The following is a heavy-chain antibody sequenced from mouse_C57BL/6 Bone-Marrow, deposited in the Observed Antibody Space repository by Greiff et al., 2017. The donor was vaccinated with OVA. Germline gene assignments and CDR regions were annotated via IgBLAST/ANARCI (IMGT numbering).Heavy chain of an antibody. CDR1: GFNIKDDY. J-gene: IGHJ2*01. D-gene: IGHD2-1*01. CDR2: IDPENGDT. Sequence: VQLQQSGAELVRPGASVKLSCTASGFNIKDDYMHWVKQRPEQGLEWIGWIDPENGDTEYASKFQGKATIPADTSSNTAYLQLSSLTSEDTAVYYFTSYGNFDYWGQGTTLTVSS. CDR3: TSYGNFDY. V-gene: IGHV14-4*01.